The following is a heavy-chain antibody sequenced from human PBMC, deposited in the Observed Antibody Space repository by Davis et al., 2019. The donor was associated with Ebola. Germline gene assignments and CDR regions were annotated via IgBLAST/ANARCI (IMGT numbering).Heavy chain of an antibody. CDR2: INPNSGGT. CDR3: ARAVEYSGYDYWFDP. D-gene: IGHD5-12*01. Sequence: ASVKVSCKASGYTFTSYDINWVRQAPGQGLEWMGWINPNSGGTNYAQKFQGRVTMTRDTSISTAYMELSRLRSDDTAVYYCARAVEYSGYDYWFDPWGQGTLVTVSS. J-gene: IGHJ5*02. CDR1: GYTFTSYD. V-gene: IGHV1-2*02.